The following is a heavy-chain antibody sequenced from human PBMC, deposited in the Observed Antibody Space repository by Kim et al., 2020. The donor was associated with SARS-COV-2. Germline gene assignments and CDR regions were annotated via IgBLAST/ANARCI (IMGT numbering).Heavy chain of an antibody. J-gene: IGHJ6*02. D-gene: IGHD3-10*01. CDR2: ISAYNGNT. V-gene: IGHV1-18*04. Sequence: ASVKVSCKASGYTFTSYGISWVRQAPGQGLEWMGWISAYNGNTNYAQKLQGRVTMTTDTSTSTAYMELRSLRSDDTAVYYCARIRDYYGSGSYYTSLASYYYGMDVWGQGTTVTVSS. CDR3: ARIRDYYGSGSYYTSLASYYYGMDV. CDR1: GYTFTSYG.